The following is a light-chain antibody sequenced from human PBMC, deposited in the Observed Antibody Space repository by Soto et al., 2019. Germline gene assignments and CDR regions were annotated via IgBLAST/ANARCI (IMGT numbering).Light chain of an antibody. V-gene: IGKV3-20*01. CDR2: GAS. CDR1: QSISSSY. Sequence: EMVLTQSPGTLSLSQGEIATLSCRASQSISSSYLDWYQYRPGQSPRLLIFGASSRATGIPDRFSGSGSGTDFTLTISRLEPEDFATYYCQQYKTFGQGTNVEF. CDR3: QQYKT. J-gene: IGKJ1*01.